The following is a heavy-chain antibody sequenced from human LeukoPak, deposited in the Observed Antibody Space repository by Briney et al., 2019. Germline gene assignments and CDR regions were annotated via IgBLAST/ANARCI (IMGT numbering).Heavy chain of an antibody. CDR2: IGTAGDT. D-gene: IGHD5-18*01. Sequence: GGSLRLSCAASGFTFSSYDMHWVRQATGKGLEWISAIGTAGDTYYPGSVKGRFTISRDNSKNTLYLQMNSLRAEDTAVYYCAKGGGYSYGPGFDYWGQGTLVTVSS. V-gene: IGHV3-13*01. CDR3: AKGGGYSYGPGFDY. CDR1: GFTFSSYD. J-gene: IGHJ4*02.